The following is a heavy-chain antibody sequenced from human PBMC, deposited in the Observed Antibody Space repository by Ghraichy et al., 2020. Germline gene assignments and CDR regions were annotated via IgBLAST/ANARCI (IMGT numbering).Heavy chain of an antibody. CDR3: ARGDYGDYAGAFDI. J-gene: IGHJ3*02. Sequence: SETLSLTCTVSGGSISSYYWSWIRQPPGKGLEWIGYIYYSGSTNYNPSLKSRVTISVDTSKNQFSLKLSSVTAADTAVYYCARGDYGDYAGAFDIWGQGTMVTVSS. D-gene: IGHD4-17*01. CDR1: GGSISSYY. CDR2: IYYSGST. V-gene: IGHV4-59*01.